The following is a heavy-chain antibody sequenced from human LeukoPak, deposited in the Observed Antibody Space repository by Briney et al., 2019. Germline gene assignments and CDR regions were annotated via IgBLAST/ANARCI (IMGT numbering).Heavy chain of an antibody. CDR3: ARERVGAGVFDY. CDR2: IWYDGSNK. D-gene: IGHD1-26*01. J-gene: IGHJ4*02. Sequence: PGGSLRLSCAASGFTLSSYGMHWVRQAPGKGLEWVAVIWYDGSNKYYADSVKGRFTISRDNSKNTLYLQMNSLRAEDTAVYYCARERVGAGVFDYWGQGTLVTVSS. CDR1: GFTLSSYG. V-gene: IGHV3-33*01.